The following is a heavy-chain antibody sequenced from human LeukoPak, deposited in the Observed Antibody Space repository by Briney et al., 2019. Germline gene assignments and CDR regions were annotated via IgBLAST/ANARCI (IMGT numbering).Heavy chain of an antibody. CDR3: AKGGGSVAGTLDY. Sequence: PGGSLRLSCAASGFTFDDYAMHWVRQAPGKGLEWVSGISWNSGSIGYADSVKGRFTISRDNAKNSLYLQMNSPRAEDTALYYCAKGGGSVAGTLDYWGQGTLVTVSS. J-gene: IGHJ4*02. CDR1: GFTFDDYA. V-gene: IGHV3-9*01. CDR2: ISWNSGSI. D-gene: IGHD6-19*01.